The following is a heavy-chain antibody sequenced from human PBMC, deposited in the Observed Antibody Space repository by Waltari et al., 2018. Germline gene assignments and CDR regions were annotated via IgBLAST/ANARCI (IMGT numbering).Heavy chain of an antibody. CDR1: GGSIRNYY. CDR2: IHHSGST. J-gene: IGHJ5*02. D-gene: IGHD3-10*01. V-gene: IGHV4-59*01. Sequence: QVQLQESGPGLVKPSETLTLICTVSGGSIRNYYWSWIRQSPGKGLEWIGNIHHSGSTNYNPSLKSRVTIAVDTSKKQFSLGLSSVSAADTAVYYCARDATAGYNWFDPWGQGTLVTVSS. CDR3: ARDATAGYNWFDP.